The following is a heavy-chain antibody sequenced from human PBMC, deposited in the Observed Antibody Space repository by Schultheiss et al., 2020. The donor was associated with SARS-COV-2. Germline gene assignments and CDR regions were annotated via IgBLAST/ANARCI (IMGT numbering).Heavy chain of an antibody. CDR1: GFTFSSYG. Sequence: GGSLRLSCAASGFTFSSYGMHWVRQAPGKGLEWVAVIWYDGSNKYYADSVKGRFTISRDNSKNTLYLQMNSLRAEDTAVYYCARSIDSSSWYFGYYYYGMDVWGQGTTVTVSS. CDR3: ARSIDSSSWYFGYYYYGMDV. V-gene: IGHV3-33*01. CDR2: IWYDGSNK. J-gene: IGHJ6*02. D-gene: IGHD6-13*01.